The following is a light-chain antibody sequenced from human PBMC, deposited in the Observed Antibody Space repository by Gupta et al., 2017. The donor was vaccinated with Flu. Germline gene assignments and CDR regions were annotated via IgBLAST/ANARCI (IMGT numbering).Light chain of an antibody. Sequence: VRFTINCKASQTRRDSHSVRSYLAWYQQKPVQPPRLLIYEASTRETGIPDRYSGSGSGTDFTLTISSLEAEDVAVYYCQRCSTSPQTFGEGTKVEIK. CDR1: QTRRDSHSVRSY. CDR2: EAS. CDR3: QRCSTSPQT. J-gene: IGKJ1*01. V-gene: IGKV4-1*01.